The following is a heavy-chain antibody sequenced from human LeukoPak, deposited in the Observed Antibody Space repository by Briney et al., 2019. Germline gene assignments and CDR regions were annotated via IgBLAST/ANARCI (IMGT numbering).Heavy chain of an antibody. Sequence: ASVKVSCKASGYTFTSLDINWVRQATGQGLGWMGWINPNSGNRGYAQQFQGRVTITRDTSISTVYMELSSLGSEDTAVYYCARVDGSPDYWGQETLVTVSS. J-gene: IGHJ4*02. CDR1: GYTFTSLD. V-gene: IGHV1-8*01. D-gene: IGHD2-15*01. CDR3: ARVDGSPDY. CDR2: INPNSGNR.